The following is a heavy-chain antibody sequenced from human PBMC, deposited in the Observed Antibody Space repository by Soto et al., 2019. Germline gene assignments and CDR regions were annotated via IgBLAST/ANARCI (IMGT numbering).Heavy chain of an antibody. CDR1: GGSFSGYY. D-gene: IGHD7-27*01. Sequence: QVQLQQWGAGLLKPSETLSLTCAVYGGSFSGYYWSWIRQPPGKGLEWIGEINHSGSTNYNPSLKQRVTISVDTAKNQFALKLSSVTAADTAVDYWARNHRPGDSDYWGQGTLVTVSS. J-gene: IGHJ4*02. V-gene: IGHV4-34*01. CDR2: INHSGST. CDR3: ARNHRPGDSDY.